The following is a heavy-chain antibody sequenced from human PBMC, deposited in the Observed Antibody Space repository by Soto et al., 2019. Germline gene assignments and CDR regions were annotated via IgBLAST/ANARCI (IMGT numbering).Heavy chain of an antibody. D-gene: IGHD6-13*01. CDR3: AKAGSIWQFALDI. CDR1: GFPFSSFG. J-gene: IGHJ3*02. CDR2: VSAAGYTT. V-gene: IGHV3-30*18. Sequence: QGELLESGGGVVQPGTSLRLSCAASGFPFSSFGMHWVRQAPGKGLEWVAVVSAAGYTTYYSDSVKGRFNISRDNSRNTLNLQMNSLRREDTGLYYCAKAGSIWQFALDIWGRGTMVTVSS.